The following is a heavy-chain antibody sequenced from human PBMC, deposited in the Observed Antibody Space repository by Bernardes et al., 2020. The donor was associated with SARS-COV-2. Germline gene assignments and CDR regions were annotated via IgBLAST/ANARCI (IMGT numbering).Heavy chain of an antibody. D-gene: IGHD6-6*01. CDR3: ARMGIAARLYYYYMDV. CDR2: IYYSGST. Sequence: SEPLSLTCTVSGGSISSYYWSWIRQPPGKGLEWIGYIYYSGSTNYNPSLKSRVTISVDTSKNQFSLKLSSVTAADTAVYYCARMGIAARLYYYYMDVWGKGTTVTVSS. V-gene: IGHV4-59*08. J-gene: IGHJ6*03. CDR1: GGSISSYY.